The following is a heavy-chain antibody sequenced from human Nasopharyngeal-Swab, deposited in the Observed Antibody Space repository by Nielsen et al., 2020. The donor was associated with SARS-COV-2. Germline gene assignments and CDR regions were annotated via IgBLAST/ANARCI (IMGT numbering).Heavy chain of an antibody. D-gene: IGHD4-11*01. J-gene: IGHJ5*02. CDR1: GFRFDDYA. Sequence: GESLKISCAASGFRFDDYAMHWVRLTPGNVLEWVSLISKDGGTTYYADSVKGRFTISRDNSKNSLYLQVNSLRTEDTALYYCAKETYNSTYYFFDPWGQGTLVTVSS. CDR3: AKETYNSTYYFFDP. CDR2: ISKDGGTT. V-gene: IGHV3-43*02.